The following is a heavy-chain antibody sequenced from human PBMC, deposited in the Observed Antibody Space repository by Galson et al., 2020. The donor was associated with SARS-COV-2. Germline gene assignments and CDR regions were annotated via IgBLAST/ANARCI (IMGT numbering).Heavy chain of an antibody. D-gene: IGHD3-16*01. CDR3: AKTPWGYPYYFDY. Sequence: GGSLRLSCAASGFTFSSYGMHWVRQAPGKGLEWVAVIWYDGSNKYYADSVKGRFTISRDNSKNTLYLQMNSLRAEDTAVYYCAKTPWGYPYYFDYWGQGTLVTVSS. CDR1: GFTFSSYG. V-gene: IGHV3-33*06. CDR2: IWYDGSNK. J-gene: IGHJ4*02.